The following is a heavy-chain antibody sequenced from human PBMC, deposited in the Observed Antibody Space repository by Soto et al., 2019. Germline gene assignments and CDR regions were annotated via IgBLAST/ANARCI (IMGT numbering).Heavy chain of an antibody. V-gene: IGHV3-23*01. CDR1: GFTFSSYA. CDR2: ISGSGGST. J-gene: IGHJ5*02. Sequence: PGGSLRLSCAASGFTFSSYAMSWVRQAPGKGLEWVSAISGSGGSTYYADSVKGRFTISRDNSKSTLYLQMNSLRAEDTAVYYCALDLYSSSWYNCFDPWGQGTLVTVSS. CDR3: ALDLYSSSWYNCFDP. D-gene: IGHD6-13*01.